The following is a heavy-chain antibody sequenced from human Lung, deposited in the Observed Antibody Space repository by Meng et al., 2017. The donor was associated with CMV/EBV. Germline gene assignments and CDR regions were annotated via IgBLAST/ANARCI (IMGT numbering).Heavy chain of an antibody. CDR1: GGSVSSGSYY. J-gene: IGHJ4*02. CDR3: AITYSSSWYFY. Sequence: SXTLSLXCTVSGGSVSSGSYYWSWIRQPPGKGLEWIGYIYYSGSTNYNPSLKSRVTISVDTSKNQFSLKLSSVTAADTVVYYCAITYSSSWYFYWGQGTLVTVSS. V-gene: IGHV4-61*01. D-gene: IGHD6-13*01. CDR2: IYYSGST.